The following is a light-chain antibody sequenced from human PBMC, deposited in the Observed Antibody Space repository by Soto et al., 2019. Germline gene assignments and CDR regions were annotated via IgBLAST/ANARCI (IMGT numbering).Light chain of an antibody. J-gene: IGLJ3*02. CDR1: NSNIGSNT. CDR3: AAWDDSLNGGV. V-gene: IGLV1-44*01. Sequence: QSVLTQPPSASETPGQRVTISCSGSNSNIGSNTVNWYQQLPGTAPKFFIYNNNQRPSGVPERFSGSKSGTSASLAISGLQSEDEANYYCAAWDDSLNGGVFGGGTKLTVL. CDR2: NNN.